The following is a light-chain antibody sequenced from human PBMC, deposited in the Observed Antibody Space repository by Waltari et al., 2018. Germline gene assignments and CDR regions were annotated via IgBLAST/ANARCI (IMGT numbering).Light chain of an antibody. V-gene: IGKV3-11*01. J-gene: IGKJ5*01. Sequence: EIVLTQSPATLSLSPGERATLSCRASQRISTNLGWSAQKPGQAPRLLIYDASNRATGIPARFSGSGSGTDFTLTITRLEPEDFAVYYCQQRSNWPFTFGQGTRLEIE. CDR3: QQRSNWPFT. CDR2: DAS. CDR1: QRISTN.